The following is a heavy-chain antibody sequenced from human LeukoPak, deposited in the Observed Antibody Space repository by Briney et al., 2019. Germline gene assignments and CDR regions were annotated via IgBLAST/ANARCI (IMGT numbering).Heavy chain of an antibody. J-gene: IGHJ4*02. CDR3: VWAVLLGTDFDY. D-gene: IGHD5-18*01. CDR1: GYTFTGYY. V-gene: IGHV1-2*02. CDR2: INPNSGGT. Sequence: ASVKVSCKASGYTFTGYYMHWVRQAPGQGLEWIGWINPNSGGTNYAQKFQGRVTMTRDTSISTAYMELSGVRSDDRSLDCCVWAVLLGTDFDYWGQGTLVTISS.